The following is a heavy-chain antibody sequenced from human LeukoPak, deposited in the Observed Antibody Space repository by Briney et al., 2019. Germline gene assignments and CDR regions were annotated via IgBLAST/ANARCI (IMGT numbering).Heavy chain of an antibody. D-gene: IGHD3-3*01. Sequence: SETLSLTCAVYGGSFSGYYWSWIRQPPGKGLEWIGEINHSGSTNYNPSLKSRVTISVDTSKNQFSLKLSSVTAADTAVYYCARGPRGDFWSGYSIYWYFDLWGRGTLVTVSS. J-gene: IGHJ2*01. CDR1: GGSFSGYY. CDR2: INHSGST. V-gene: IGHV4-34*01. CDR3: ARGPRGDFWSGYSIYWYFDL.